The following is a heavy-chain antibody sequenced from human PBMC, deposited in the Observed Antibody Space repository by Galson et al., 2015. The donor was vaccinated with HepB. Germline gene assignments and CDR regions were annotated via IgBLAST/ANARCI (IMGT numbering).Heavy chain of an antibody. CDR2: ISDSGGST. J-gene: IGHJ6*03. D-gene: IGHD3-16*01. V-gene: IGHV3-23*01. CDR1: GFTFSSYA. Sequence: SLRLSCAAPGFTFSSYAMSWVRQAPGKGLEWVSGISDSGGSTYYADSVKGRFTFSRDNSKSTLYLQMNSLRVEDTAVYYCAKGGGHYYYYYMDVWGRGTTVTVSS. CDR3: AKGGGHYYYYYMDV.